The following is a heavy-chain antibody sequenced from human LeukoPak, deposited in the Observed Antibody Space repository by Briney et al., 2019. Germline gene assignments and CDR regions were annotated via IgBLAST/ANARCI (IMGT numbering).Heavy chain of an antibody. CDR1: GFTLICCG. CDR3: AKDGDDSIDY. Sequence: PGGSLRLSCAASGFTLICCGMHWVRQAPGKGLEWVAFIRYDGSTKYYTDSVKGRFTISRDNSRDMLYLQMNSLRAEDTAVYYCAKDGDDSIDYWGQGTLVTVSS. CDR2: IRYDGSTK. D-gene: IGHD3-22*01. J-gene: IGHJ4*02. V-gene: IGHV3-30*02.